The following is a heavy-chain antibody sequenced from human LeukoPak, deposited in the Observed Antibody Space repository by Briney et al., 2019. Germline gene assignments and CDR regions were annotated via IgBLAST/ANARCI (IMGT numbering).Heavy chain of an antibody. J-gene: IGHJ6*04. V-gene: IGHV3-48*04. Sequence: GESLRLSCAASGFTFSSYSMNWVRQAPGKGLEWVSYISSSSSTIYYADSVKGRFTISRDNAKNSLYLQMNSLRAEDTAVYYCAELGITMIGGVWGKGTTVTISS. D-gene: IGHD3-10*02. CDR3: AELGITMIGGV. CDR2: ISSSSSTI. CDR1: GFTFSSYS.